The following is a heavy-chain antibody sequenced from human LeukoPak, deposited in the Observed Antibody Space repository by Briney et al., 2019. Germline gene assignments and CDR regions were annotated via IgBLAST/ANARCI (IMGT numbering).Heavy chain of an antibody. CDR1: GGSISSSSYY. Sequence: PSETLSLTCTVSGGSISSSSYYSGWIRQPPGKGLECIGSIYYSGSTYFNPSLKSRVAISVDTSKNQFSLKVSSVTAADTAVYYCARFDYGDSYFDSWDQVTLVTVSS. J-gene: IGHJ4*02. D-gene: IGHD4-17*01. V-gene: IGHV4-39*01. CDR3: ARFDYGDSYFDS. CDR2: IYYSGST.